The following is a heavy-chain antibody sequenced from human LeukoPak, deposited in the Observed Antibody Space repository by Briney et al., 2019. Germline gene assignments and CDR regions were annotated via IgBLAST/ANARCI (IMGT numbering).Heavy chain of an antibody. CDR1: GFTVSSNY. Sequence: GGSLRLSCAASGFTVSSNYMSWVRQAPGKGLEWVSVIYSGGSTYYADSVKGRFTISRDNSKNTLYLQMNSLRAEDTAVYYCAKAGAGAVAGIFDYWGQGTLVTVSS. CDR2: IYSGGST. V-gene: IGHV3-53*01. J-gene: IGHJ4*02. CDR3: AKAGAGAVAGIFDY. D-gene: IGHD6-19*01.